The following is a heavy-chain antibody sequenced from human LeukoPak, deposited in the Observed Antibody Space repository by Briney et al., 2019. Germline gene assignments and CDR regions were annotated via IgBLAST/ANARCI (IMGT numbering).Heavy chain of an antibody. J-gene: IGHJ6*03. CDR2: ISSSSSYI. V-gene: IGHV3-21*01. CDR3: ARGSPDYYMDV. D-gene: IGHD1-14*01. CDR1: GFTFSSYS. Sequence: ETGGSLRLSCAASGFTFSSYSMNWVRQAPGKGLEWVSSISSSSSYIYYADSVKGRFTISRDNAKNSLYLQMNSLRAEDTAVYYCARGSPDYYMDVWGKGTTVTVSS.